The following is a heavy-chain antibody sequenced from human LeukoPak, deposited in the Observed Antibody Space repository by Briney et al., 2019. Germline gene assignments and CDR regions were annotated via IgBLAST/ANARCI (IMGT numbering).Heavy chain of an antibody. CDR1: GFIFSNYA. V-gene: IGHV3-23*01. D-gene: IGHD7-27*01. J-gene: IGHJ4*02. Sequence: PGGSLRLSCAASGFIFSNYAITWIRQAPGKGLEWVSEISGSGESTYYGDSVKGRFTISRDNSKNTLYLQMNGLRAGDTAIYYCAREHWDFDYWGQGTLVTVSS. CDR2: ISGSGEST. CDR3: AREHWDFDY.